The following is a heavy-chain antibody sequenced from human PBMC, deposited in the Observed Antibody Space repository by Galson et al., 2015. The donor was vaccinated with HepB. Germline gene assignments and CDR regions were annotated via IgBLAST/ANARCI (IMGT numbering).Heavy chain of an antibody. D-gene: IGHD3-10*01. J-gene: IGHJ4*02. CDR3: AKFYGADLLWFGELWD. V-gene: IGHV3-23*01. CDR1: GFTFSSYA. Sequence: SLRLSCAASGFTFSSYAMSWVRQAPGKGLEWVSTISGSDGNTYYADSVKGRFTISRDNSKNTLYLQMNSLRDEDTAVYYCAKFYGADLLWFGELWDWGQGTLVT. CDR2: ISGSDGNT.